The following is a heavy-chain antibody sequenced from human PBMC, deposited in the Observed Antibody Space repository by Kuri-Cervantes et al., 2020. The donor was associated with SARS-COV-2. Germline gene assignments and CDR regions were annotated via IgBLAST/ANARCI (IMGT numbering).Heavy chain of an antibody. J-gene: IGHJ4*02. V-gene: IGHV3-48*02. CDR1: GFTFSSHS. Sequence: LSLTCAASGFTFSSHSMNWVRQAPGKGLEWISYISSRSRTIYYADSVKGRSTISRDNAKNSLYLQMNSLRDEDTAVYYCAKDRRWVGAEEYYFDYWGQGTLVTVSS. D-gene: IGHD1-26*01. CDR2: ISSRSRTI. CDR3: AKDRRWVGAEEYYFDY.